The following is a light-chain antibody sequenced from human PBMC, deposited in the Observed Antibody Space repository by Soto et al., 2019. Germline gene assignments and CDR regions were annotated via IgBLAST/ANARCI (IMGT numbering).Light chain of an antibody. CDR2: KAS. J-gene: IGKJ1*01. Sequence: DIQMTQSPSTLSGSVGDRVTITCRASQTISSWLAWYQQKPGKAPKLLIYKASTLKSGVPSRFSDSGSGTEFTLTISSLQPDDFATYYCQQYNTPAFGQGTKVEIK. CDR1: QTISSW. V-gene: IGKV1-5*03. CDR3: QQYNTPA.